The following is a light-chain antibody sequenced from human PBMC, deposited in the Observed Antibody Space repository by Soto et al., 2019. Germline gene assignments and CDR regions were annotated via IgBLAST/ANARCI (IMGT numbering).Light chain of an antibody. Sequence: QSAMTQPPSVSAAPGQKVTISCSGSSSNIGGNSVSWYQQLPGTAPNLLIYDDNKRPSGIPDRFSGSKSGTSATLGITGFQTGDEADYYCGSWDSRLSAYVFGTGTKVTVL. CDR3: GSWDSRLSAYV. CDR2: DDN. V-gene: IGLV1-51*01. J-gene: IGLJ1*01. CDR1: SSNIGGNS.